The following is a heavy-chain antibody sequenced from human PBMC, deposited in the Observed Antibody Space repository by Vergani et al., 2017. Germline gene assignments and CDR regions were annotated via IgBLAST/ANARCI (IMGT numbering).Heavy chain of an antibody. Sequence: QLQLQESGPGLLKPSETLSLTCAVYGGSFSGYYWSWIRQPPGKGLEWIGEINHSGSTNYNPSLKSRVTISVDTSKNQFSLKLSSVTAADTAVYYCARGLRVGATRGIDYWGQGTLVTVSS. CDR3: ARGLRVGATRGIDY. V-gene: IGHV4-34*01. D-gene: IGHD1-26*01. J-gene: IGHJ4*02. CDR2: INHSGST. CDR1: GGSFSGYY.